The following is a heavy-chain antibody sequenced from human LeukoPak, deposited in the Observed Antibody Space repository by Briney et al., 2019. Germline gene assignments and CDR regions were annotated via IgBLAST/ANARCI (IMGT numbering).Heavy chain of an antibody. J-gene: IGHJ4*02. Sequence: ASVKASCKASGYTFTSYDINWVRQATGQGLEWMGWMNPNSGNTGYAQKFQGRVTMTSNTSISTAYMELSSLRSEDTAVYYCARARAFYGDYPYYFDYWGQGTLVTVSS. D-gene: IGHD4-17*01. CDR2: MNPNSGNT. CDR3: ARARAFYGDYPYYFDY. CDR1: GYTFTSYD. V-gene: IGHV1-8*01.